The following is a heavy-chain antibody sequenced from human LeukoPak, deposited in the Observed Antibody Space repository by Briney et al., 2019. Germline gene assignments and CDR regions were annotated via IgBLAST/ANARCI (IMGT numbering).Heavy chain of an antibody. CDR1: GGSFSGYY. CDR3: ANFPSSYGLDY. D-gene: IGHD2-2*01. J-gene: IGHJ4*02. CDR2: INHSGST. V-gene: IGHV4-34*01. Sequence: PSETLSLTCAVYGGSFSGYYWSWIRQPPGKGLEWIGEINHSGSTNYNPSLKSRVTISVDTSKNQFSLKLSSVTAADTAVYYCANFPSSYGLDYWGQGTLVTVSS.